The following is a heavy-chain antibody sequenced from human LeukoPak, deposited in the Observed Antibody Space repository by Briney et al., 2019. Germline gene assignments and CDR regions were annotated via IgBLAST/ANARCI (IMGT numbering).Heavy chain of an antibody. CDR2: ISSSSSYI. Sequence: GSLRLSCAASGFTSSSYSMNWVRQAPGKGLEWGSSISSSSSYIYYADSVKGRFTISRDNAKNSLYLQMNSLRAEDTAVYYCASAERYYDFWRASYYYYGMDVWGQGTTVTVSS. V-gene: IGHV3-21*01. CDR3: ASAERYYDFWRASYYYYGMDV. J-gene: IGHJ6*02. D-gene: IGHD3-3*01. CDR1: GFTSSSYS.